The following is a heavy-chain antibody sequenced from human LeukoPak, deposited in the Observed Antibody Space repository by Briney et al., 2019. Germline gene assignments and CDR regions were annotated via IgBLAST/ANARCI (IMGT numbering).Heavy chain of an antibody. V-gene: IGHV1-69*04. CDR2: IIPIFGIA. J-gene: IGHJ5*02. CDR1: GYTFTSYG. Sequence: SVKVSCKASGYTFTSYGISWVRQAPGQGLEWMGRIIPIFGIANYAQKFQGRVTITADKSTSTAYMELSSLRSEDTAVYYCARDPTELELRPDNWFDPWGQGTLVTVSS. D-gene: IGHD1-7*01. CDR3: ARDPTELELRPDNWFDP.